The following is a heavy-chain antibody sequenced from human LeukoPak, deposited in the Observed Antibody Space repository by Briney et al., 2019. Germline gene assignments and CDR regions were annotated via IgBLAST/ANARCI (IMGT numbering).Heavy chain of an antibody. CDR3: ARRAGDYSHPYDY. Sequence: GGSLRLSCAASGFTFSSYAMHWVRQAPGKGLEWVSFIYSGGNTHYSDSVKGRFTISRDNSKNTLYLQMNSLRAEDTAVYYCARRAGDYSHPYDYWGQGTLVTVSS. J-gene: IGHJ4*02. CDR2: IYSGGNT. D-gene: IGHD3-22*01. V-gene: IGHV3-53*01. CDR1: GFTFSSYA.